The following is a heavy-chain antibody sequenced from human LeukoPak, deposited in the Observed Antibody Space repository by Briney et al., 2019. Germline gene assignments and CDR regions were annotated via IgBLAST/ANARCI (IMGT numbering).Heavy chain of an antibody. CDR2: IHNSVST. J-gene: IGHJ4*02. V-gene: IGHV4-59*08. D-gene: IGHD5-12*01. CDR1: GGSISSYY. Sequence: PSETLSLTCTVSGGSISSYYWSWIRQPPGKGLEWIGYIHNSVSTNYNPSLKSRVTISVDTSKNQFSLKVTSVTAADTAVYYCARMGGYSGYATHWGQGTLVTVFS. CDR3: ARMGGYSGYATH.